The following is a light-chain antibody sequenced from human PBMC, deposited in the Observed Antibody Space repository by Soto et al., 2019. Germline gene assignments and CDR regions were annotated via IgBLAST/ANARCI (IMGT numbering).Light chain of an antibody. Sequence: DIQMTQSPSSLPASGGDRVTITCRASQGISNYLSWYQQKPGNVPKLLIYAASTLQSGVPARFSGSGSGTDFTLTISSLQPEDVATYYSQKYNSALTWTFGQGTKVDIK. J-gene: IGKJ1*01. CDR2: AAS. V-gene: IGKV1-27*01. CDR3: QKYNSALTWT. CDR1: QGISNY.